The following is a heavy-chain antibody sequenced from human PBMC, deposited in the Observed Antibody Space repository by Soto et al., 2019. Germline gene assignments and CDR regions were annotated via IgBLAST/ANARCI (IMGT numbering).Heavy chain of an antibody. CDR3: ARAFPYDY. J-gene: IGHJ4*02. CDR1: GVTFISYS. Sequence: GGFLRLSCAASGVTFISYSMNWVRQAPGKGLEWVSSISSSSSYIYYADSVKGRFTISRDNAKNSLYLQMNSLRAEDTAVYYCARAFPYDYWGQGTLVTSPQ. V-gene: IGHV3-21*01. CDR2: ISSSSSYI.